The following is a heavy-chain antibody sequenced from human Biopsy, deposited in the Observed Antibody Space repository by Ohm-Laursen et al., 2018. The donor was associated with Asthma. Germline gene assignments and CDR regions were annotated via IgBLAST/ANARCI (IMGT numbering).Heavy chain of an antibody. V-gene: IGHV1-69*13. CDR1: GGSFNTYV. CDR2: INSVFGLT. D-gene: IGHD2-2*01. J-gene: IGHJ4*02. Sequence: VASVKVSCKSLGGSFNTYVIGWVRQAPGQGLEWMGGINSVFGLTTYPQKFQDRVTINADDSSSTVYMELSSLRSEDTAVYYCARKAGSCISRTCYSLDFWGQGTLVTVSS. CDR3: ARKAGSCISRTCYSLDF.